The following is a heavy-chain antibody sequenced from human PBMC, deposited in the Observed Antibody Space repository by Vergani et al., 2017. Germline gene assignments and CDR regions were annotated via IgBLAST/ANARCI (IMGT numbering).Heavy chain of an antibody. V-gene: IGHV4-39*01. CDR2: IYYSGLT. J-gene: IGHJ4*02. D-gene: IGHD6-19*01. CDR3: ARQRPGSGWSPGDFDD. Sequence: QLHLQESGPGLVKPSETLSLTCTVSGGSITSSSYYWGWIRQPPGKSLEWNGSIYYSGLTYYNPSLKSRVAISVDTSKNQFSLKVTSVTAADTAVYFCARQRPGSGWSPGDFDDWGQGILVTVSS. CDR1: GGSITSSSYY.